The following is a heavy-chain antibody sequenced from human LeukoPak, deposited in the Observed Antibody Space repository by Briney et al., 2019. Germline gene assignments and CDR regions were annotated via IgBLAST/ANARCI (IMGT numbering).Heavy chain of an antibody. CDR2: ISYDGSNK. D-gene: IGHD5-18*01. CDR3: AKDKSGGYRYGGFDY. Sequence: GGSLRLSCAASGFTFSSYGMHWVRQAPGKGLEWVAVISYDGSNKYYADSVKGRFTISRDNSKNTLYLQMNSLRAEDTAVYYCAKDKSGGYRYGGFDYWGQGTLVTVSS. V-gene: IGHV3-30*18. J-gene: IGHJ4*02. CDR1: GFTFSSYG.